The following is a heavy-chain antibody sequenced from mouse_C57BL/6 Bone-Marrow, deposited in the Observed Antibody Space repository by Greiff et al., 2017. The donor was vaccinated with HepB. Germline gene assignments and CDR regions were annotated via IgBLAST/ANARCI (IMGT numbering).Heavy chain of an antibody. CDR2: ISSGGSYT. J-gene: IGHJ3*01. CDR1: GFTFSSYG. D-gene: IGHD2-4*01. CDR3: AWDYDWFAY. V-gene: IGHV5-6*01. Sequence: EVQLKESGGDLVKPGGSLKLSCAASGFTFSSYGMSWVRQTPDKRLEWVATISSGGSYTYYPDSVKGRFTISRDNAKNTLYLQMSSLKSEDTAMYYCAWDYDWFAYWGQGTLVTVSA.